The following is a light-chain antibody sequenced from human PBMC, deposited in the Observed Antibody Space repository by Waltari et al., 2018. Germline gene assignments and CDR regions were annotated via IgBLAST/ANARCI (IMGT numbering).Light chain of an antibody. V-gene: IGKV3-20*01. J-gene: IGKJ5*01. Sequence: EIVLTLSPGTLSLSPGERATLSCRASQCVSSSYLAWYQQKPGQAPRLLIYGASSRATGIPDRFSGSGSGTDFTLTISRLEPEDFAVYYCQQYGSSPLTFGQGTRLEIK. CDR2: GAS. CDR3: QQYGSSPLT. CDR1: QCVSSSY.